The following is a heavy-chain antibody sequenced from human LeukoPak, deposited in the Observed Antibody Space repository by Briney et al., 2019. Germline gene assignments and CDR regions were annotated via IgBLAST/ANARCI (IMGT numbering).Heavy chain of an antibody. CDR2: ISAYNGDT. D-gene: IGHD3-9*01. J-gene: IGHJ5*02. CDR1: GYTFNMHS. CDR3: AREYYDILTGPDPNWFDP. V-gene: IGHV1-18*04. Sequence: ASVKVSCKASGYTFNMHSIIWVRQAPGQGLEWMGWISAYNGDTKYADKFQGRVTMTTDRSTSTAYMEMRSLRSDDTAVYFCAREYYDILTGPDPNWFDPWGQGTLVTVSS.